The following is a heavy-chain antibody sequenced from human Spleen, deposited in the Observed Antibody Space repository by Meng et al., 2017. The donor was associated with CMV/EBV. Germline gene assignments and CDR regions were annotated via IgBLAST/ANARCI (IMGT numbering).Heavy chain of an antibody. V-gene: IGHV3-11*04. Sequence: SGFTFSDYYMSWIRQAPGKGLEWVSYISSSDSTIYYADSVKGRFTISRDNAKNSLYLQMNSLRAEDTAVYYCAKDITGGGFDAFDIWGQGTMVTVSS. D-gene: IGHD1-14*01. CDR3: AKDITGGGFDAFDI. J-gene: IGHJ3*02. CDR2: ISSSDSTI. CDR1: GFTFSDYY.